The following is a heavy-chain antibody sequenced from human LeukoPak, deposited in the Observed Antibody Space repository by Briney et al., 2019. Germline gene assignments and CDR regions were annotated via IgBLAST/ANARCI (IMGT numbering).Heavy chain of an antibody. CDR3: ARHAAGVELWFEF. Sequence: ASETLSLTCSVSPGSIGGYYWSWFRQPPGKGLEWIGYVFYTGETDYNPSLRSRGTISVDASKNQVSLRLTSVTAADTAVYYCARHAAGVELWFEFWGQGTQVTVSS. D-gene: IGHD2-21*01. CDR1: PGSIGGYY. V-gene: IGHV4-59*08. CDR2: VFYTGET. J-gene: IGHJ4*02.